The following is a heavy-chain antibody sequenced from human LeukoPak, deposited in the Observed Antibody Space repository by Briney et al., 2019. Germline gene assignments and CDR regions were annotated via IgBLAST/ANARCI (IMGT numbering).Heavy chain of an antibody. D-gene: IGHD3-16*01. Sequence: GGSLRLSCAASGFTFSSYGMHWVRQAPGKGLEWVAVISYDGSNKYYADSVKGRFTISRDNSKNTLYLQMNSLRAEDTAVYYCARLGDGRRGASDIWGQGTMVTVSS. CDR3: ARLGDGRRGASDI. CDR2: ISYDGSNK. CDR1: GFTFSSYG. J-gene: IGHJ3*02. V-gene: IGHV3-30*03.